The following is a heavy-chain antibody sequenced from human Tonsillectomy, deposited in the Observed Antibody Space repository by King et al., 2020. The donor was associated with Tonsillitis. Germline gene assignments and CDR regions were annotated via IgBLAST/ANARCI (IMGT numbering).Heavy chain of an antibody. Sequence: LQLQESGSGLVKPSQTLSLTCAVSGGSISSGGYSWSWIRQPPGKGLEWIGYIYHSGSTYYNPSLKSRVTISVDRSKNQFSLKLSSVTAADTAVYYCAREVHPYSNYLYYYYMDVWGKGTTVTVSS. CDR2: IYHSGST. CDR3: AREVHPYSNYLYYYYMDV. D-gene: IGHD4-11*01. V-gene: IGHV4-30-2*01. J-gene: IGHJ6*03. CDR1: GGSISSGGYS.